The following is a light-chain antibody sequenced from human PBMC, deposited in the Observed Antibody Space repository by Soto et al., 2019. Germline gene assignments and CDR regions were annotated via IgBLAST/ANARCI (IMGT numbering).Light chain of an antibody. CDR3: QQYKSLYT. J-gene: IGKJ2*01. CDR1: QSISSW. CDR2: KAS. V-gene: IGKV1-5*03. Sequence: DIQMTQSPSTLSASVGDRVTITCRASQSISSWLAWYQQKPGKAPKLMIYKASSLESGVPSRFSGSGSGTEFTLTISSLQPDDVATYYCQQYKSLYTFGQGTKLEIK.